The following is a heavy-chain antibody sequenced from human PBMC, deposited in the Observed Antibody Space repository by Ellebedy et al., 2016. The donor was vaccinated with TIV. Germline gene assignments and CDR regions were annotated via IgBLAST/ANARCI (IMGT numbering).Heavy chain of an antibody. V-gene: IGHV6-1*01. D-gene: IGHD3-10*01. CDR3: AREDYGSGSWFDP. CDR1: GDSVSSDSA. CDR2: TYYRSKWYN. J-gene: IGHJ5*02. Sequence: MPSETLSLTCAISGDSVSSDSAWNWIRQSPSRGLEWLGRTYYRSKWYNDYAVSVRSRISINPDTSKNQFSLQLSSVTPEDTAVYYCAREDYGSGSWFDPWGQGTLVTVSS.